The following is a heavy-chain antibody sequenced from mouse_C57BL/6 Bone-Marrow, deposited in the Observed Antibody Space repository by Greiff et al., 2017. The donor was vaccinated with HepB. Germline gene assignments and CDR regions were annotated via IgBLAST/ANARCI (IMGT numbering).Heavy chain of an antibody. J-gene: IGHJ2*01. CDR1: GFSLTSYG. CDR3: ARSIYYGNYVFFDY. Sequence: VKLQESGPGLVQPSQSLSITCTVSGFSLTSYGVHWVRQSPGKGLEWLGVIWSGGSTDYNAAFISRLSISKDNSKSQVFFKMNSLQADDTAIYYCARSIYYGNYVFFDYWGQGTTLTVSS. V-gene: IGHV2-2*01. CDR2: IWSGGST. D-gene: IGHD2-1*01.